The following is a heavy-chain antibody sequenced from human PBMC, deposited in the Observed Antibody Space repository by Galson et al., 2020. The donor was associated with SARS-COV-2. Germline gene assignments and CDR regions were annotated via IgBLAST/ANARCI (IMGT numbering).Heavy chain of an antibody. CDR1: GYTLTELS. CDR3: ARAYSRSYPNYYYYGMDV. J-gene: IGHJ6*02. Sequence: ASVKVSCKVSGYTLTELSMHWVRQAPGKGLEWMGGFDPEDGETIYAQKFQGRVTMTEDTSTDTAYMELSSLRSEDTAVYYCARAYSRSYPNYYYYGMDVWGQGTTVTVSS. V-gene: IGHV1-24*01. D-gene: IGHD6-13*01. CDR2: FDPEDGET.